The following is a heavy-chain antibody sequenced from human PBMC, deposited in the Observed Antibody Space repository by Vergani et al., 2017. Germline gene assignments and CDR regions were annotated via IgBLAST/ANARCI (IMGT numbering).Heavy chain of an antibody. V-gene: IGHV4-39*01. D-gene: IGHD2-2*01. CDR3: ARHGDIVVVPAADANWFDP. J-gene: IGHJ5*02. CDR1: GGSISSSSYY. CDR2: IYYSGST. Sequence: QLQLQESGPGLVKPSATLSLTCTVSGGSISSSSYYWGWIRQPPGKGLEWIGSIYYSGSTYYNPSLKSRVTISVDTSKNQFSLKLSSVTAADTAVYYCARHGDIVVVPAADANWFDPWGQGTLVTVSS.